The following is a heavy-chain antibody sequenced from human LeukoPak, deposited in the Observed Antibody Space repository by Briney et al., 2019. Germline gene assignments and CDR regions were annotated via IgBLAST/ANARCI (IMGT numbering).Heavy chain of an antibody. CDR3: ARYRNIVGATFRYFDL. CDR2: IYHSGST. CDR1: GGSISSSNW. D-gene: IGHD1-26*01. J-gene: IGHJ2*01. V-gene: IGHV4-4*02. Sequence: SETLSLTCAVSGGSISSSNWWSWVRQPPGKGLEWIGEIYHSGSTNYNPSLKSRVTISVDTSKNQFSLKLSSVTAADTAVYYCARYRNIVGATFRYFDLWGRGTLVTVSS.